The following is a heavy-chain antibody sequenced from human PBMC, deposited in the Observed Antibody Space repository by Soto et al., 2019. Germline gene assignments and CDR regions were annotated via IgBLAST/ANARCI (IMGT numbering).Heavy chain of an antibody. Sequence: GGSLRLSCAASGFKFRNYAIHWVRQAPGKGLEWLAVIWFDGSKKYYADSVRGRFTISRDNSKNTVYLDMNSLTADDSGVFYCARAHTMMILDRFDPWGHGTLVTVSS. V-gene: IGHV3-33*01. CDR2: IWFDGSKK. CDR3: ARAHTMMILDRFDP. D-gene: IGHD3-22*01. CDR1: GFKFRNYA. J-gene: IGHJ5*02.